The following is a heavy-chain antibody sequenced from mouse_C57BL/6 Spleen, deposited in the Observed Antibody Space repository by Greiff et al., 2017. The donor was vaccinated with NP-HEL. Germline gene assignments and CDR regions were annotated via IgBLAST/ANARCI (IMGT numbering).Heavy chain of an antibody. J-gene: IGHJ2*01. CDR3: ARWGDSSGYIDY. CDR2: IDPSDSET. CDR1: GYTFTSYW. V-gene: IGHV1-52*01. D-gene: IGHD3-2*02. Sequence: QVQLQQSGAELVRPGSSVKLSCKASGYTFTSYWMHWVKQRPIQGLEWIGNIDPSDSETHYNQKFKDKATLTVDKSSSTAYMQLSSLTSEDSAVYYCARWGDSSGYIDYWGQGTTLTVSS.